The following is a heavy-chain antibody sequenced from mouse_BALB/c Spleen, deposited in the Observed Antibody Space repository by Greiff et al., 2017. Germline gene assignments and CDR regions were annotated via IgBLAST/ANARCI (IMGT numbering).Heavy chain of an antibody. D-gene: IGHD4-1*01. CDR2: IRNKANGYTT. CDR3: ARDLGRGYFDY. J-gene: IGHJ2*01. CDR1: GFTFTDYY. Sequence: EVMLVESGGGLVQPGGSLRLSCATSGFTFTDYYMSWVRQPPGKALEWLGFIRNKANGYTTEYSASVKGRFTISRDNSQSILYLQMNTLRAEDSATYYCARDLGRGYFDYWGQGTTLTVSS. V-gene: IGHV7-3*02.